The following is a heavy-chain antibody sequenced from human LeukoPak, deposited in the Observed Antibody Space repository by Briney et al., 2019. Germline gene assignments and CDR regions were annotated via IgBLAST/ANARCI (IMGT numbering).Heavy chain of an antibody. CDR2: IYYSGST. CDR3: ARDLRVRAYCSGGSCYSGYYYGMDV. Sequence: PSETLSLTCTVSGGSVSSGSYYWSWIRQPPGKGQEWIGYIYYSGSTNYNPSLKSRVTISVDTSKNQFSLKLSSVTAADTAVYYCARDLRVRAYCSGGSCYSGYYYGMDVWGKGTTVTVSS. CDR1: GGSVSSGSYY. D-gene: IGHD2-15*01. V-gene: IGHV4-61*01. J-gene: IGHJ6*04.